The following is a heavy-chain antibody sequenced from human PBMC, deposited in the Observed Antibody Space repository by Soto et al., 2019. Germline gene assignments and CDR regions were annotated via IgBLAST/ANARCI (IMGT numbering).Heavy chain of an antibody. V-gene: IGHV3-13*04. CDR2: IGTAGDT. D-gene: IGHD6-13*01. J-gene: IGHJ6*02. Sequence: GGSLRLSCAASGFTFSSYDMHWVRQATGKGLEWVSAIGTAGDTYYPGSVKGRFTISRENAKNSLYLQMNSLRAGDTAVYYCARERAAAGTNYYYGMDVWGQGTTVTVSS. CDR1: GFTFSSYD. CDR3: ARERAAAGTNYYYGMDV.